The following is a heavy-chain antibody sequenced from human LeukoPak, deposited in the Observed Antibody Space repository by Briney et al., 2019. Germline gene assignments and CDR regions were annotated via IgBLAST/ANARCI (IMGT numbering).Heavy chain of an antibody. CDR3: ARHEIEPPDY. CDR2: IYHSGST. J-gene: IGHJ4*02. CDR1: GYSISSGYY. D-gene: IGHD2/OR15-2a*01. Sequence: SETLSLTCTVSGYSISSGYYWGWIRQPPGKGLEWIGSIYHSGSTYYNPSLKSRVTISVDTSKNQFSLKLSSVTAADTAVYYCARHEIEPPDYWGQGTLVTVSS. V-gene: IGHV4-38-2*02.